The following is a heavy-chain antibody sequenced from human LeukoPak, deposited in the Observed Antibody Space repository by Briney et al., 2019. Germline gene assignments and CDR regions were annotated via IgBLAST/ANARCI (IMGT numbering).Heavy chain of an antibody. Sequence: GGSLRLSCTASGFTFSNYGMHWVRQAPGKGLEFVSGINSNGGSTYYAASVKGRFIISRDNSKNTLYLQMSSLRGEDTAVYYCVKVTSSSGGDCWGQGTLVTVSS. D-gene: IGHD6-19*01. CDR3: VKVTSSSGGDC. CDR1: GFTFSNYG. CDR2: INSNGGST. V-gene: IGHV3-64D*09. J-gene: IGHJ4*02.